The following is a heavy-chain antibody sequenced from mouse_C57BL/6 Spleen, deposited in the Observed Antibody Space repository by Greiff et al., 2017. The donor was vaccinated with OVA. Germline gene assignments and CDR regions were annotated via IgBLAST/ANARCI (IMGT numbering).Heavy chain of an antibody. Sequence: VQLQQSGAELAKPGASVKLSCKASGYTFTSYWMHWVQQRPGQGLEWIGYINPSSGYTNYNQKFKDKATLTADKSSSTAYMQLSSLTYEDSADYDCARTPRYGSYYDYAKDYWGQGTSVTVAS. CDR1: GYTFTSYW. V-gene: IGHV1-7*01. J-gene: IGHJ4*01. D-gene: IGHD2-3*01. CDR2: INPSSGYT. CDR3: ARTPRYGSYYDYAKDY.